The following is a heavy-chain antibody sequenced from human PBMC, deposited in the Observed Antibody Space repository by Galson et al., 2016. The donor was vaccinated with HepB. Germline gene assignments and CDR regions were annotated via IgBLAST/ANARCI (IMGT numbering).Heavy chain of an antibody. D-gene: IGHD3-10*01. CDR2: SIPMFATT. V-gene: IGHV1-69*06. Sequence: SVKVSCKASGGTFSNYGFSWVRQAPGQGLEWVGGSIPMFATTNYAQRFQDRVTVTADRSTGTVYMELRSLISEDAAVYYCARGSIKMVRRVGHLYYFDDRGPGTLGTVPS. CDR1: GGTFSNYG. J-gene: IGHJ4*02. CDR3: ARGSIKMVRRVGHLYYFDD.